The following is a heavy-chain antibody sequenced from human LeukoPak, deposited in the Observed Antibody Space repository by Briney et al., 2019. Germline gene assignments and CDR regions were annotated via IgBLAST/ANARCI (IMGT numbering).Heavy chain of an antibody. Sequence: GRSLRLSCAASGFTFSSYWMSWVRQAPGKGLEWVANIKEDGSAKYYVDSVKGRFTISRDNTKNSLYLQMNSLRAEDTAVYYCARDPSPPHFLDYWGQGTLVSVSS. CDR2: IKEDGSAK. V-gene: IGHV3-7*01. CDR3: ARDPSPPHFLDY. J-gene: IGHJ4*02. CDR1: GFTFSSYW.